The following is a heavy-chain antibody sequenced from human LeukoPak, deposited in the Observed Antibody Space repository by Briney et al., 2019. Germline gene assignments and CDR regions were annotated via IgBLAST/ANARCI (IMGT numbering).Heavy chain of an antibody. CDR2: INPNSGDT. J-gene: IGHJ4*02. D-gene: IGHD2-2*01. CDR3: ARDYYSSTSCLFDY. CDR1: GYTFTGYH. Sequence: ASVKVSCKTSGYTFTGYHMHWVRQAPGQGLEWMGRINPNSGDTNYAQKFQGRVTMTRDTSISTAYMELSRLTSDDTAMYYCARDYYSSTSCLFDYWGQGTLVTVSS. V-gene: IGHV1-2*06.